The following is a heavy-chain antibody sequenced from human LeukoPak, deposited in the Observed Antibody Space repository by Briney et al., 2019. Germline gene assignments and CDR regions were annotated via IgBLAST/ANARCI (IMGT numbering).Heavy chain of an antibody. J-gene: IGHJ4*02. Sequence: GGFLRLSCAASGFTFSSYGMTWVRQAPGEGLEWASAISGSGGSTSYADSVKGRFTISRDNSKNTLYLQMNSLWANDTAVYYCVRGLVAPDYWGQGTLVTVSS. CDR1: GFTFSSYG. V-gene: IGHV3-23*01. D-gene: IGHD2-2*01. CDR3: VRGLVAPDY. CDR2: ISGSGGST.